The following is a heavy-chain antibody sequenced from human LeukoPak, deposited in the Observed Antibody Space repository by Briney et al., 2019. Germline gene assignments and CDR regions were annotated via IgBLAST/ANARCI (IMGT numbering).Heavy chain of an antibody. CDR2: ISSSSSYI. Sequence: GGSLRLSCAASGFTFSSYSMNWVRQAPGKGLEWASSISSSSSYIYYADSVKGRFTISRDNAKNSLYLQMNSLRAEDTAVYYCARDKEYYYDSSGWGYFDYWGQGTLVTVSS. CDR3: ARDKEYYYDSSGWGYFDY. CDR1: GFTFSSYS. J-gene: IGHJ4*02. D-gene: IGHD3-22*01. V-gene: IGHV3-21*01.